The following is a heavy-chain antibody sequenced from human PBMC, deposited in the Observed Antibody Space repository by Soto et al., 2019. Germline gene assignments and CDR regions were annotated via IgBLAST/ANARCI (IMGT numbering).Heavy chain of an antibody. CDR3: ARARGYCNSTSCPAPYYYYGMDV. J-gene: IGHJ6*02. D-gene: IGHD2-2*01. CDR1: GGPISSYY. V-gene: IGHV4-59*01. CDR2: IYYSGST. Sequence: PSETLSLTCTVSGGPISSYYWSWIRQPPGKGLEWIGYIYYSGSTNYNPSLKSRVTISVDTSKNQFSLKLSSVTAADTAVYYCARARGYCNSTSCPAPYYYYGMDVWGQGTTVTVSS.